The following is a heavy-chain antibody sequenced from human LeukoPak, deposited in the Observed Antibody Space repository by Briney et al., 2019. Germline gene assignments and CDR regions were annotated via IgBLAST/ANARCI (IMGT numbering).Heavy chain of an antibody. CDR3: ARADPPVVVAATLSNWFDP. Sequence: ASVKVSCKASGYTFTGYYMHWVRQAPGQGLEWMGWINPNSGGTNYAQKFQGRVTMTRDTSISTAYMELRRLRSDDTAVYYCARADPPVVVAATLSNWFDPWGQGTLVTVSS. CDR1: GYTFTGYY. CDR2: INPNSGGT. D-gene: IGHD2-15*01. J-gene: IGHJ5*02. V-gene: IGHV1-2*02.